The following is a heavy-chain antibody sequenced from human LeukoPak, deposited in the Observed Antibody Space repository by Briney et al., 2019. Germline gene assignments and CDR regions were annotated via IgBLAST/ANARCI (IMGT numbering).Heavy chain of an antibody. D-gene: IGHD5-12*01. CDR3: ARTGSSGYDLSLESADY. Sequence: SVKVSCKASGGTFSRYAISWVRQAPGQGLEWMGRIIPILGIANYAQKFQGRVTITADKSTSTAYMELSSLRSEDTAVYYCARTGSSGYDLSLESADYWGQGTLVTVSS. CDR1: GGTFSRYA. V-gene: IGHV1-69*04. CDR2: IIPILGIA. J-gene: IGHJ4*02.